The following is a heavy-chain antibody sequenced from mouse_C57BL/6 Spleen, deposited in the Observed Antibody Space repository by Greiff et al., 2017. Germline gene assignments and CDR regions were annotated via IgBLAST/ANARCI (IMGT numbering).Heavy chain of an antibody. CDR3: TRDITAVVGARFAY. CDR1: GYTFTSYW. CDR2: IYPGNSDT. J-gene: IGHJ3*01. V-gene: IGHV1-5*01. D-gene: IGHD1-1*01. Sequence: VQLQQSGTVLARPGASVKMSCKTSGYTFTSYWMHWVKQRPGQGLEWIGAIYPGNSDTSYNQKFKGKAKLTAVTSASTAYMELSSLTNEDSAVYYCTRDITAVVGARFAYWGKGTLVTVSA.